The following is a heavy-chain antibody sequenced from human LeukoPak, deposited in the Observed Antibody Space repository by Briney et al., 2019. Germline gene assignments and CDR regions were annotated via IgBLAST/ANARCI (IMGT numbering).Heavy chain of an antibody. CDR2: ISYDGSNE. CDR3: AKEFNRGFSYC. CDR1: GFTFSTYG. J-gene: IGHJ4*02. Sequence: GGSLRLSCAASGFTFSTYGMHWVRQAPGKGLEWVAVISYDGSNEYYADSVRGLFTISRNNTKNTLYLQKSSLRAEDTAVYYCAKEFNRGFSYCWGQGALVTVPS. D-gene: IGHD2/OR15-2a*01. V-gene: IGHV3-30*18.